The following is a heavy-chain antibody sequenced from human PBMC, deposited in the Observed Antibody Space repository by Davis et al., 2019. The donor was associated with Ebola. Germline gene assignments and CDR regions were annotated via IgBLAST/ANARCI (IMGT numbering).Heavy chain of an antibody. Sequence: PGGSLRLSCAASGFTFSSYSMNWVRQAPRHVLFSFSSITVTSNYTYYADSVKGRFTISRDNAKNSLYLQMNSLRAEDTAVYYCARRNWFDPWGQGTLVTVSS. CDR1: GFTFSSYS. CDR3: ARRNWFDP. CDR2: ITVTSNYT. J-gene: IGHJ5*02. V-gene: IGHV3-21*01.